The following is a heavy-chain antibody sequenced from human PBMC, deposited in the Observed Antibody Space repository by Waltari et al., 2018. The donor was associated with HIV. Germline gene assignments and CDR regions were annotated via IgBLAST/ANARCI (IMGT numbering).Heavy chain of an antibody. Sequence: QVPLVQSGAEVKKPGASLTVACKASGYSFTSYGISWVRQAPGQGLEWIGWISVYNDNTKYAQKIQDRLNMTTDSPTSTAYMELRSLRSDDTAVYYCARAPMTTVTSRGFDIWGQGTMVIVSS. J-gene: IGHJ3*02. V-gene: IGHV1-18*01. CDR3: ARAPMTTVTSRGFDI. CDR1: GYSFTSYG. D-gene: IGHD4-17*01. CDR2: ISVYNDNT.